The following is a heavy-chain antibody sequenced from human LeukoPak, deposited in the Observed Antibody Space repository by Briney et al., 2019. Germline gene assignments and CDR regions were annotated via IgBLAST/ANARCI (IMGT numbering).Heavy chain of an antibody. Sequence: SQTLSLTCAVSGDSMSSDNYSWTWIRQPPGKGLEWIGYIYYSGNTYNNPSLKSRGSISIDTSKKQFSLQLNSVTAADTAVYYCARLTAYGSGSYSLYYFDYWGQGTLVTVSS. J-gene: IGHJ4*02. CDR3: ARLTAYGSGSYSLYYFDY. CDR1: GDSMSSDNYS. D-gene: IGHD3-10*01. V-gene: IGHV4-30-4*07. CDR2: IYYSGNT.